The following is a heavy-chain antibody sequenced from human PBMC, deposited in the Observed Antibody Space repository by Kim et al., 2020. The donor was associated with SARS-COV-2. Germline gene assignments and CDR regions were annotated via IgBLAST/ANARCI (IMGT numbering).Heavy chain of an antibody. J-gene: IGHJ5*02. CDR3: ARGSLVVAAAPWVWGDNWFDP. Sequence: SETLSLTCAVYGGSFSGYYWSWIRQPPGKGLEWIGEINQSGSTNYSPSLKSRVTISLDTSKKQFSLKLSSVTAADTAVYYCARGSLVVAAAPWVWGDNWFDPWGQGTLVTVSS. V-gene: IGHV4-34*01. D-gene: IGHD2-15*01. CDR1: GGSFSGYY. CDR2: INQSGST.